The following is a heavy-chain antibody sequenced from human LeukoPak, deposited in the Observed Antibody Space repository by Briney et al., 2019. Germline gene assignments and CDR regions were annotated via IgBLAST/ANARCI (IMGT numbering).Heavy chain of an antibody. J-gene: IGHJ3*02. V-gene: IGHV1-2*02. CDR1: GFTFTSSA. Sequence: ASVKVSCKASGFTFTSSAMQWVRQAPGQGLEWMGWINPNSGGTNYAQKFQGRVTMTRDTSISTAYMELSRLRSDDTAVYYCARDRGSYFSDAFDIWGQGTMVTVSS. CDR2: INPNSGGT. D-gene: IGHD1-26*01. CDR3: ARDRGSYFSDAFDI.